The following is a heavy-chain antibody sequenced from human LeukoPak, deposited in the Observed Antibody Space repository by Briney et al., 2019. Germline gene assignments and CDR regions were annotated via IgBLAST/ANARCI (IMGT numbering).Heavy chain of an antibody. D-gene: IGHD2-15*01. CDR3: AKLGVVIRVVLVVGCHKEAYYFDS. V-gene: IGHV3-23*01. CDR2: INNRGGNT. Sequence: PGGSLRVSCVVSGITLSNYGMSWVRQAPGKGLEWVGGINNRGGNTNYEDFVKGRLAMSRDHPKHTLYLQMNRQGSEDTGVYVCAKLGVVIRVVLVVGCHKEAYYFDSWGQGALVTVSS. CDR1: GITLSNYG. J-gene: IGHJ4*02.